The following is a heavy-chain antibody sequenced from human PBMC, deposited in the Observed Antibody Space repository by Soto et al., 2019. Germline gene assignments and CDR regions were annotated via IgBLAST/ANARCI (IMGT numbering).Heavy chain of an antibody. CDR3: ARGAVYDYVWGSYPYYYYGMDV. V-gene: IGHV1-2*04. CDR1: GYTFTGYY. D-gene: IGHD3-16*02. J-gene: IGHJ6*02. Sequence: GASVKVSCKASGYTFTGYYMHWVRQAPGQGLEWMGWINPNSGGTNYAQKFQGWVTMTRDTSISTAYMELSRLRSDDTAVYYCARGAVYDYVWGSYPYYYYGMDVWGQGXTVTVSS. CDR2: INPNSGGT.